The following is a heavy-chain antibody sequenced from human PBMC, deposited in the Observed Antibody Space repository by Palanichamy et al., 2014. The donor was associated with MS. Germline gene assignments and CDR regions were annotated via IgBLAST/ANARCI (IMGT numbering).Heavy chain of an antibody. Sequence: GGSISSGGYYWSWIRQHPGKGLEWIGYIYYSGSTYYNPSLKSRVTISVDTSKNQFSLKLSSVTAADTAVYYCAREVSSSRKYDYYYGMDVWGQGTTVTVPS. D-gene: IGHD6-6*01. CDR3: AREVSSSRKYDYYYGMDV. CDR2: IYYSGST. CDR1: GGSISSGGYY. J-gene: IGHJ6*02. V-gene: IGHV4-31*02.